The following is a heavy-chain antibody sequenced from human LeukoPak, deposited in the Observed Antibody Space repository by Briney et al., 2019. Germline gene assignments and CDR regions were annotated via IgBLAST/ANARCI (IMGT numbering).Heavy chain of an antibody. V-gene: IGHV5-51*01. J-gene: IGHJ5*02. D-gene: IGHD2-2*01. CDR3: ARSSPECSTSCVHGTTFDP. CDR1: GYNFTSYW. CDR2: IYPGDSDT. Sequence: GESLKISCKGSGYNFTSYWIGWVRQMPGKGLEWMGIIYPGDSDTRYSPSFQGQVTISADKSISTAYLQWSSLKASDTAMYYCARSSPECSTSCVHGTTFDPWGQGTLVTVSS.